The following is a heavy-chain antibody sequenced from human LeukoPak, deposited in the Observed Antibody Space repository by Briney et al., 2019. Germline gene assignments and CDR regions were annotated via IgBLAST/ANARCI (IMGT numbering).Heavy chain of an antibody. Sequence: SETLSPTCTVSGGSISSGSSSWSWIRQPPGKGLEWIGYISYSGSTNYNPSLKSRVTISVDTSKNQFSLKLSSVTAADTAVYYCAASPDYYDSSGYCYYSDYWGQGNLVTVSS. J-gene: IGHJ4*02. CDR3: AASPDYYDSSGYCYYSDY. CDR1: GGSISSGSSS. CDR2: ISYSGST. D-gene: IGHD3-22*01. V-gene: IGHV4-61*01.